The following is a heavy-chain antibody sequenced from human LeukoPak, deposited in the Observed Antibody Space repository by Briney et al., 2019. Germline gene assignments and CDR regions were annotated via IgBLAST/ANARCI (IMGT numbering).Heavy chain of an antibody. J-gene: IGHJ3*02. CDR2: ISGSGGST. D-gene: IGHD3-3*01. V-gene: IGHV3-23*01. Sequence: GGSLRLSCAASGFTFSSYAMSWVRQAPGKGLEWVSAISGSGGSTYHADSVKGRFTTSRDNSKNTLYLQMNSLRAEDTAVYYCAKDYEEPIALDAFDIWGQGTMVTVSS. CDR3: AKDYEEPIALDAFDI. CDR1: GFTFSSYA.